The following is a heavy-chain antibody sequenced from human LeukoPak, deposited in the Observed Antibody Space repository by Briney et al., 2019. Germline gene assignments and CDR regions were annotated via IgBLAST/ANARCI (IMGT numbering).Heavy chain of an antibody. CDR3: AREGYSSGNFDY. CDR2: ISPNSGGT. J-gene: IGHJ4*02. Sequence: ASVKVSCKASGYTFTGYYMHWVRQAPGQGLEWMGWISPNSGGTNYAQKFQGRVTMTRDTSISTAHMELSRLRSDDTAVYYCAREGYSSGNFDYWGQGTLVTVSS. V-gene: IGHV1-2*02. CDR1: GYTFTGYY. D-gene: IGHD6-19*01.